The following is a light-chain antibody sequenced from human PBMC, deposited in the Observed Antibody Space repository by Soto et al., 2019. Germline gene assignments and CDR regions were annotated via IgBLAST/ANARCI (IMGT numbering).Light chain of an antibody. J-gene: IGKJ1*01. Sequence: DIQMTQSPFSLSASVGDRVTITCRASQSIRIYLNWYQQKPGKAPELLIFAASSLQSGVPSRFSGSGSGTDFTLTISSLQPEDFATYYCQQSGDTPPWTFGQGTKVEIK. CDR2: AAS. CDR3: QQSGDTPPWT. V-gene: IGKV1-39*01. CDR1: QSIRIY.